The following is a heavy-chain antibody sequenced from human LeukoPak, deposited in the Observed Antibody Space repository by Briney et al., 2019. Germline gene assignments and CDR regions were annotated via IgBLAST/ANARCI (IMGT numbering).Heavy chain of an antibody. V-gene: IGHV3-23*01. CDR3: AKDAGCSGGSCHQRYYYYMDV. Sequence: PGGSLRLSCAASGFTFSSYAMSWVRQAPGKGLEWVSAISGSGGSTYYADSVKGRFTISRDNSKNTLYLQMNSLRAEDTAVYYCAKDAGCSGGSCHQRYYYYMDVWGKGTTVTVSS. D-gene: IGHD2-15*01. J-gene: IGHJ6*03. CDR1: GFTFSSYA. CDR2: ISGSGGST.